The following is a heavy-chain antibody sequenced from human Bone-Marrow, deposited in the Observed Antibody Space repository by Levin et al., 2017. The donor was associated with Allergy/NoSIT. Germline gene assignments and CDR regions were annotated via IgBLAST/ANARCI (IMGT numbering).Heavy chain of an antibody. CDR3: ARDVTRRSTSPNYYYGLDV. J-gene: IGHJ6*01. V-gene: IGHV1-18*01. CDR1: DYTFTHFS. D-gene: IGHD2-21*02. CDR2: ISGDGGNT. Sequence: ASVKVSCKASDYTFTHFSLTWVRQPPGVGLEWMGWISGDGGNTQYAQKFQGRLTITTDTSTSTAYMDLKSLTSDDTAVYFCARDVTRRSTSPNYYYGLDVWGQGTTVAVSS.